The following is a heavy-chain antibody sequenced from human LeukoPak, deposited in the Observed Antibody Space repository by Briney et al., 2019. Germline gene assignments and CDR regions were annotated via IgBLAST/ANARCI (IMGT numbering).Heavy chain of an antibody. V-gene: IGHV6-1*01. Sequence: SQTLSLTCAISGDSVSSNSATWNWIRQSPSRGLEWLGRTYYRSKWYNDYAVSVKSRITVNPDTSKNQFSLQPNSVTPEDTAVYYCARDFPSFSRTSRFDYWGQGTLVTVSS. D-gene: IGHD1-7*01. CDR1: GDSVSSNSAT. CDR2: TYYRSKWYN. CDR3: ARDFPSFSRTSRFDY. J-gene: IGHJ4*02.